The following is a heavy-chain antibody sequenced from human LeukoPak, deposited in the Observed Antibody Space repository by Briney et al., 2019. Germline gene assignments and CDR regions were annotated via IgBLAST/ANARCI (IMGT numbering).Heavy chain of an antibody. V-gene: IGHV3-23*01. Sequence: GGSLRLSCAASGFTFNIYAMSWVRQAPGKGLEWVSSINDSGDVINYADSVKGRFTIARDDSKNTVYLEMKSLTAEDTAFYYCARGGWPFDFWGQGILVTVSS. CDR1: GFTFNIYA. CDR2: INDSGDVI. J-gene: IGHJ4*02. CDR3: ARGGWPFDF. D-gene: IGHD3-10*01.